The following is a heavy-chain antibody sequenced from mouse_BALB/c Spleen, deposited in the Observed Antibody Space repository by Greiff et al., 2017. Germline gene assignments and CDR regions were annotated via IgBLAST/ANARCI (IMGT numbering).Heavy chain of an antibody. Sequence: EVKLMESGGGLVKPGGSLKLSCAASGFTFSDYYMYWVRQTPEKRLEWVATISDGGSYTYYPDSVKGRFTISRDNAKNNLYLQMSSLKSEDTAMYYCARGGLRSLDYWGQGTTLTVSS. CDR2: ISDGGSYT. V-gene: IGHV5-4*02. CDR1: GFTFSDYY. CDR3: ARGGLRSLDY. J-gene: IGHJ2*01. D-gene: IGHD2-2*01.